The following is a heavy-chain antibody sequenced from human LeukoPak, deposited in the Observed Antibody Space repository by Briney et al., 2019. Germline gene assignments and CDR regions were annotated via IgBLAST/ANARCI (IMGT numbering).Heavy chain of an antibody. Sequence: PGGSLRLCCAASGFTFSSYSMNWVRQAPGKGLEWVSYISSSSSTIYYADSEKGRFTISRDNAKNSLYLQMNSLRDEDTAVYYCARVSFVTSAVISDAFDIWGQGTMVTVSS. J-gene: IGHJ3*02. D-gene: IGHD2/OR15-2a*01. CDR3: ARVSFVTSAVISDAFDI. V-gene: IGHV3-48*02. CDR1: GFTFSSYS. CDR2: ISSSSSTI.